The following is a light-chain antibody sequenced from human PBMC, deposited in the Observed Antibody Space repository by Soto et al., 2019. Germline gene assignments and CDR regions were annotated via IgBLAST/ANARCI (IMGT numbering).Light chain of an antibody. CDR2: DVA. J-gene: IGLJ1*01. CDR3: VSYTSSNNYV. Sequence: QSALTQPASVSDSPGQSITISCTGTSSDVGGSNFVSWYQQHPGKPPKLIIYDVANRPSGVSNRFSGSKSGSTASLIISRLQTEEEADYYCVSYTSSNNYVFGTGTKVTVL. V-gene: IGLV2-14*03. CDR1: SSDVGGSNF.